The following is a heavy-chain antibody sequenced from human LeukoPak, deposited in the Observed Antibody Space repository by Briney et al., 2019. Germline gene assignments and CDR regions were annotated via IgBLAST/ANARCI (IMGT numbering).Heavy chain of an antibody. V-gene: IGHV3-30-3*01. Sequence: GGSLRLSCAASGYTFSSYAMHWVRKAPGKGLGWVAVISYDGSNKYYADSVRGRFTISRDNSKNTLYLQMNSLRAEDTAVYYCATTHVVVTANFDYWGQGTLVTVSS. CDR2: ISYDGSNK. D-gene: IGHD2-21*02. CDR1: GYTFSSYA. CDR3: ATTHVVVTANFDY. J-gene: IGHJ4*02.